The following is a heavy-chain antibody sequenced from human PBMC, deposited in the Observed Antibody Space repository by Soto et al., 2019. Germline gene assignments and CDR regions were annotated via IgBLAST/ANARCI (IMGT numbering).Heavy chain of an antibody. CDR1: GFTFSSYS. J-gene: IGHJ6*02. CDR2: ISSSSSYI. D-gene: IGHD6-19*01. Sequence: GGSLRLSCAASGFTFSSYSMNWVRQAPGKGLEWVSSISSSSSYIYYADSVKGRFTISRDNAKNTLYLQMNSLRAEDTAVYYCARDLYSSGWYGVAYYYYYGMDVWGQGTTVTVSS. CDR3: ARDLYSSGWYGVAYYYYYGMDV. V-gene: IGHV3-21*01.